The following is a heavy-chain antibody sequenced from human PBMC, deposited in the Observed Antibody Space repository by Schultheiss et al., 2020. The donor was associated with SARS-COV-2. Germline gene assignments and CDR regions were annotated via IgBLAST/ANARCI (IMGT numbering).Heavy chain of an antibody. CDR2: IYYSGST. V-gene: IGHV4-39*07. CDR3: AREDWNYLASDYYGMDV. J-gene: IGHJ6*02. D-gene: IGHD1-7*01. CDR1: GGSISSGGYY. Sequence: SETLSLTCTVSGGSISSGGYYWSWIRQPPGKGLEWIGSIYYSGSTYYNPSLKSRVTMSVDTSKNQFSLKLSSVTAADTAVYYCAREDWNYLASDYYGMDVWGQGTTVTVSS.